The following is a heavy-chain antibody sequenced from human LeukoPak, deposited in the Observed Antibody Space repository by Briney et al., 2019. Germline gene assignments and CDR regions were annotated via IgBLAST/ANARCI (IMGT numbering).Heavy chain of an antibody. D-gene: IGHD3-10*02. J-gene: IGHJ6*04. CDR3: AELGITMIGGV. Sequence: GGSLRLSCAASGFTFSSYEMHWVRQAPGQGLEWVSYISSSDSTIYYADSVKGRFTISRDNAKNSLYLQMNSLGAEDTAVYYCAELGITMIGGVWGKGTTVTISS. CDR2: ISSSDSTI. V-gene: IGHV3-48*03. CDR1: GFTFSSYE.